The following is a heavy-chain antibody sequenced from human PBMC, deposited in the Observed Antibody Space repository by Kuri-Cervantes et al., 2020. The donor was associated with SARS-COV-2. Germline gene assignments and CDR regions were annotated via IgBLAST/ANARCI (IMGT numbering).Heavy chain of an antibody. CDR3: ASSLISSGSYYNVY. J-gene: IGHJ4*02. D-gene: IGHD3-10*01. V-gene: IGHV4-34*01. Sequence: SETLSLTCAVCGGSFSGSYWSWIRQPPGKGLEWIGEINHSGSTNYNPSLKSRVTISVDTSKNQFSLKLSSVTAADTAVYYCASSLISSGSYYNVYWGQGTLVTVSS. CDR2: INHSGST. CDR1: GGSFSGSY.